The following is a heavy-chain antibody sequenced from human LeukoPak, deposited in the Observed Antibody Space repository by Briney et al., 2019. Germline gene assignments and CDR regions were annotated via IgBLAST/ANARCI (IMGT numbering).Heavy chain of an antibody. CDR3: AKDYYYDSSGYYSYFDY. D-gene: IGHD3-22*01. V-gene: IGHV3-30*18. CDR2: ISYDGSNK. CDR1: GFTFSNYA. Sequence: GGSLRLSCAASGFTFSNYAMSWVRQAPGKGLEWVAVISYDGSNKYYADSVKGRFTISRDNSKNTLYLQMNSLRAEDTAVYYCAKDYYYDSSGYYSYFDYWGQGTLVTVSS. J-gene: IGHJ4*02.